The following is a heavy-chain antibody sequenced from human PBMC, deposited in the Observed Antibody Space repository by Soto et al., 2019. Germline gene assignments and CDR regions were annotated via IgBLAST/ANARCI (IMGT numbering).Heavy chain of an antibody. Sequence: QVQLVQSGAEVKKPGASVKVSCKASGYTFTGYYMHWVRQAPGQGLEWMGWINPNSGGTNYAQKFQGWVTMTRDTSISTAYMELSRLRSDDTAVYYCARGITIFGVVQTQDNAFDIWGQGTMVTVSS. J-gene: IGHJ3*02. D-gene: IGHD3-3*01. CDR2: INPNSGGT. V-gene: IGHV1-2*04. CDR1: GYTFTGYY. CDR3: ARGITIFGVVQTQDNAFDI.